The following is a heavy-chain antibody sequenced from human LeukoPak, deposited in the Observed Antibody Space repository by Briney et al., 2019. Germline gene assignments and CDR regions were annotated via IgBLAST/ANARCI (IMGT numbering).Heavy chain of an antibody. J-gene: IGHJ5*02. V-gene: IGHV3-7*01. D-gene: IGHD2-2*01. CDR3: ARWNIVVVPAAGSPLPYNWFDP. CDR2: IKQDGSEK. Sequence: GRSLRLSCAASGFTFSSYWMSWVRQAPGKGLEWVANIKQDGSEKYYVDSVKGRFTISRDNAKNSLYLQMNSLRAEDTAVYYCARWNIVVVPAAGSPLPYNWFDPWGQGTLVTVSS. CDR1: GFTFSSYW.